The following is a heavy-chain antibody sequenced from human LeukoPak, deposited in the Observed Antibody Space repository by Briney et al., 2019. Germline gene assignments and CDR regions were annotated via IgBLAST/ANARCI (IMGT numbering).Heavy chain of an antibody. CDR1: GGSISSGSHY. CDR3: ARYPYSDSGVWQAFDY. Sequence: SETLSLTCIVSGGSISSGSHYWVRIRQPPGKGLEWTGSMHYSGITYYNPSLTSRVTISVDTSKNQFSLRLTSVTAADTAVYYCARYPYSDSGVWQAFDYWGQGTLVTVSS. CDR2: MHYSGIT. V-gene: IGHV4-39*01. J-gene: IGHJ4*02. D-gene: IGHD5-12*01.